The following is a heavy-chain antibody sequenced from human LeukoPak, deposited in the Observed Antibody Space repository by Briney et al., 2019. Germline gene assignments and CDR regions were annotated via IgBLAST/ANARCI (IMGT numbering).Heavy chain of an antibody. CDR1: GYTFTGYY. CDR3: AREPLYYYDSSGYSDC. D-gene: IGHD3-22*01. CDR2: INPNSGGT. J-gene: IGHJ4*02. V-gene: IGHV1-2*02. Sequence: ASVKVSCKASGYTFTGYYMHWVRQAPGQGLEWMGWINPNSGGTNYAQKFQGRVTMTSDTSISTAYMELSRLRSDDTAVYYCAREPLYYYDSSGYSDCWGQGTLVTVSS.